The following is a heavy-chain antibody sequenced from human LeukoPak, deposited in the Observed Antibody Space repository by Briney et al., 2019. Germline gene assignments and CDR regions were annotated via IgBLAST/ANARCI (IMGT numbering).Heavy chain of an antibody. CDR3: ARVRTAAGTYGYDYVMEV. V-gene: IGHV3-7*02. Sequence: GGSLRLSCAASGFTLSSYLMTWIRQAPGKGLEWVANIKQDGGETYYADSVKGRFTISRDNAKNSLYLQMNSLRAEDTAVYYCARVRTAAGTYGYDYVMEVRGQGTTVTVSS. D-gene: IGHD6-13*01. J-gene: IGHJ6*02. CDR1: GFTLSSYL. CDR2: IKQDGGET.